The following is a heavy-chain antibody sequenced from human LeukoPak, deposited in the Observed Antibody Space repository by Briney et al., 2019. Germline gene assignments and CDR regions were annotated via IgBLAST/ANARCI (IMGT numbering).Heavy chain of an antibody. Sequence: ASVKVSCKASGYTFTGYYMHWVRQAPGQGLEWMGWINPNSGGTNYAQKFQGRVTMTRDTSIGTAYMELSRLRSDDTAVYYCARGPKSCSSTSCYQGGWFDPWGQGTLVTVSS. CDR3: ARGPKSCSSTSCYQGGWFDP. J-gene: IGHJ5*02. V-gene: IGHV1-2*02. CDR1: GYTFTGYY. CDR2: INPNSGGT. D-gene: IGHD2-2*01.